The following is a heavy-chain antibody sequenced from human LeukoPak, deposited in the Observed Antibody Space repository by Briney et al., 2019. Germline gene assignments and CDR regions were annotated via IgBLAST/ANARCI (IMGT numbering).Heavy chain of an antibody. J-gene: IGHJ6*02. Sequence: GGSLRLSCAASGFTFSSYAMSWVRQAPGKGLEWVSGISWNSGSIGYADSVKGRFTISRDNAKNSLYLQMNSLRAEDTALYYCAKDSNYDFWSGYGMDVWGQGTTVTVSS. CDR1: GFTFSSYA. CDR3: AKDSNYDFWSGYGMDV. CDR2: ISWNSGSI. D-gene: IGHD3-3*01. V-gene: IGHV3-9*01.